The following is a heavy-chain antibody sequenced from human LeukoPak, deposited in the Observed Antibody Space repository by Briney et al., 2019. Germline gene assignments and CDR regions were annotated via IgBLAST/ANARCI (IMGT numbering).Heavy chain of an antibody. CDR2: IYYSGST. D-gene: IGHD3-22*01. Sequence: TSETLSLTCTVSGGSISSYYWSWIRQPPGKGLEWLGYIYYSGSTNYNPSLKSRVTISVDTSKNQFSLKLSSVTAADTAVYYCATQNYYDSSGPTAYWYFDLWGRGTLVTVSS. J-gene: IGHJ2*01. CDR3: ATQNYYDSSGPTAYWYFDL. CDR1: GGSISSYY. V-gene: IGHV4-59*08.